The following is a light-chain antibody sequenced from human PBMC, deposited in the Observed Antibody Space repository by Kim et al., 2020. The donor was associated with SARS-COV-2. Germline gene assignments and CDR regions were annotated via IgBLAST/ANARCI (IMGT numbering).Light chain of an antibody. CDR1: SSDVGCYDL. V-gene: IGLV2-23*02. Sequence: QSALTQPASVSGSPGQSITISCTGTSSDVGCYDLVSWYQQHPGKAPKLMIYGVNKRPSGVSNRFSGSKSGNTASLTISGLQAEDEADYYCCSYAGSTTLVFATGTKVTVL. CDR2: GVN. CDR3: CSYAGSTTLV. J-gene: IGLJ1*01.